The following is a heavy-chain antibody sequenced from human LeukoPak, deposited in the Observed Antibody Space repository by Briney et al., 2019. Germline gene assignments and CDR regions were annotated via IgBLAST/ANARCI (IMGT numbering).Heavy chain of an antibody. V-gene: IGHV3-30*18. J-gene: IGHJ4*02. CDR3: AKLVGATSPFDY. CDR1: GFTFSSYG. Sequence: GGSLRLSCAASGFTFSSYGMHWVRQAPGKGLEWVAVISYDGSNKYYADSVKGRFTISRDNSKSTLYLQMNSLRAEDTAVYYCAKLVGATSPFDYWGQGTLVTVSS. D-gene: IGHD1-26*01. CDR2: ISYDGSNK.